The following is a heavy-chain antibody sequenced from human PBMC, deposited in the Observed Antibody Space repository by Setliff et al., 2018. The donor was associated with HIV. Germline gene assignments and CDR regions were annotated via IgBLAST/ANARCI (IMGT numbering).Heavy chain of an antibody. V-gene: IGHV4-59*12. CDR3: ARSNPGITAGLLAY. CDR2: IYFTGSS. Sequence: PSETLSLTCTVSGGSISTYYWSWIRQPPGKGLEWIGSIYFTGSSDSNPSFESRVTLSVDTSKHQFSLKLNSVTAADTATYYCARSNPGITAGLLAYWGPGTLVTVSS. J-gene: IGHJ4*02. D-gene: IGHD6-13*01. CDR1: GGSISTYY.